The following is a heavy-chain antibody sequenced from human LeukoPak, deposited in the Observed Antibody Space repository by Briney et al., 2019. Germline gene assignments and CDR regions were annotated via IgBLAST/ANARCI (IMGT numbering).Heavy chain of an antibody. D-gene: IGHD2-21*02. V-gene: IGHV3-66*02. J-gene: IGHJ4*02. CDR3: ASGTSCAGDCYAFFGF. CDR2: IYCGGNT. CDR1: GFTVSSKY. Sequence: PGGSLRLSCAASGFTVSSKYMSWVRQAPGKGREWVSAIYCGGNTWYAGFVKGRFTNSRDNCKNTVYLQMNSLRPEDTAMYYCASGTSCAGDCYAFFGFWGKGALVTVSS.